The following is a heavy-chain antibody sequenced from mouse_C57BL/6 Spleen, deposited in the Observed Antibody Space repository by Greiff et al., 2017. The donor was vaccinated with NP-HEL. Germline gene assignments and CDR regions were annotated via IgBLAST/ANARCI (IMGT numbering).Heavy chain of an antibody. J-gene: IGHJ2*01. Sequence: EVKLVESGEGLVKPGGSLKLSCAASGFTFSSYAMSWVRQTPEKRLEWVAYISSGGDYIYYADTVKGRFTISRDNARNTLYLQMSSLKSEDTAMYYCTRGVEGRYYFDYWGQGTTLTVSS. V-gene: IGHV5-9-1*02. CDR3: TRGVEGRYYFDY. CDR1: GFTFSSYA. CDR2: ISSGGDYI.